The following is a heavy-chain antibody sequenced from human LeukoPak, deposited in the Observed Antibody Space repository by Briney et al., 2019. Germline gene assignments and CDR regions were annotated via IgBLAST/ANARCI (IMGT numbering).Heavy chain of an antibody. CDR1: GFTFSIYS. J-gene: IGHJ6*03. V-gene: IGHV3-13*01. CDR2: IGTTGDT. D-gene: IGHD2-15*01. Sequence: GGSLRLSCAASGFTFSIYSMNWVRQATGKGLEWVSAIGTTGDTYYPGSVKGRFTISRENAKNSLYLQMNSLRAGDTAVYYCARDRGGGHMDVWGKGTTVTVSS. CDR3: ARDRGGGHMDV.